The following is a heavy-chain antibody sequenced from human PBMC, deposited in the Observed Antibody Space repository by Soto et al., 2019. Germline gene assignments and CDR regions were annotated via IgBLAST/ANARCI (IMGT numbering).Heavy chain of an antibody. D-gene: IGHD3-3*01. J-gene: IGHJ4*02. CDR3: ARDSYDFWTAYSY. CDR2: ISSSSSYI. CDR1: GFTFSSYS. Sequence: EVQLVASGGGLVKPGASLRLSCAASGFTFSSYSMSWVRQAPGRGLEWVSSISSSSSYIYYADSAKGRFNVSRDNAKNSLYLQMNSRRAEDTAVNYCARDSYDFWTAYSYRGQGTQVTVSS. V-gene: IGHV3-21*01.